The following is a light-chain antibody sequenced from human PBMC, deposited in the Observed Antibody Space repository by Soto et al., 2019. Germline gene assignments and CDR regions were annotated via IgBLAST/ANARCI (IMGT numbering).Light chain of an antibody. CDR2: STS. CDR3: LLHYGSAQV. Sequence: QTVVTQEPSLTGSPGGTVTLTCASSTGAVTSDYYPNWVQQKPGQAPLTLIYSTSDQHFWTPARFSGSLLGGKAALTLSGVQPEDEDEYFSLLHYGSAQVFGGGTKLTVL. CDR1: TGAVTSDYY. J-gene: IGLJ3*02. V-gene: IGLV7-43*01.